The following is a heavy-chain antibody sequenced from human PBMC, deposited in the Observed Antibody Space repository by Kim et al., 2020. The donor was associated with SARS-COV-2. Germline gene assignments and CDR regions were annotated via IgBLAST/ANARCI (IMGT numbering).Heavy chain of an antibody. D-gene: IGHD3-3*01. Sequence: SETLSLTCTVSGGSISSGDYYWSWIRQPPGKGLEWIGYIYYSGSTYYNPSLKSRVTISVDTSNNQFSLKLSSVTAADTAVYYCARGGRFLEWLLGVNYYYYMDVWGKGTTVTVSS. CDR1: GGSISSGDYY. J-gene: IGHJ6*03. V-gene: IGHV4-30-4*01. CDR3: ARGGRFLEWLLGVNYYYYMDV. CDR2: IYYSGST.